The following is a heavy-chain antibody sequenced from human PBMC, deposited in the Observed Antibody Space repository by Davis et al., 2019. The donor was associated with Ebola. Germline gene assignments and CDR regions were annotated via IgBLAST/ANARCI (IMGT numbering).Heavy chain of an antibody. J-gene: IGHJ5*02. V-gene: IGHV4-39*01. CDR1: GCPISSRSYY. Sequence: SETLSLTGNVPGCPISSRSYYWGWIRHPPGKGLEWIGHIYYYNRSLKSRVTIAVDTSKNQFSLKLSSVTAADTAVYYCARQGGTMVQGVIIGRWFDPWGQGTLVTVSS. D-gene: IGHD3-10*01. CDR3: ARQGGTMVQGVIIGRWFDP. CDR2: IYY.